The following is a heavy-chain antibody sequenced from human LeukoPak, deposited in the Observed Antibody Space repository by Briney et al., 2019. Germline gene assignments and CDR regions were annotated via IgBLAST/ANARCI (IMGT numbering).Heavy chain of an antibody. Sequence: PGGSPRLSCAASGFTFSDYYMSWIREAPGEGLEWVANISSSGSTIYYADSVKGRFTISRDNAKNSLYLQMNSLRAEDTAVYYCARVWPPPWNFDPWGQGTLVTVSS. CDR2: ISSSGSTI. V-gene: IGHV3-11*01. J-gene: IGHJ5*02. D-gene: IGHD1-1*01. CDR1: GFTFSDYY. CDR3: ARVWPPPWNFDP.